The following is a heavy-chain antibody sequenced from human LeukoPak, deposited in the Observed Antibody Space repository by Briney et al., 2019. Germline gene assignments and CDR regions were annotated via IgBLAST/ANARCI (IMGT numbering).Heavy chain of an antibody. Sequence: GGSLRLSCAASGFTFSSFAMSWVRQPPGKGLEWLSVISDSGGTTFYADSVKGRFTISRDNSKNTLYLQMNSLRAEDTAVYYCAKEASGYGYYFDYWGQGTLVTVSS. J-gene: IGHJ4*02. V-gene: IGHV3-23*01. CDR1: GFTFSSFA. CDR3: AKEASGYGYYFDY. D-gene: IGHD3-10*01. CDR2: ISDSGGTT.